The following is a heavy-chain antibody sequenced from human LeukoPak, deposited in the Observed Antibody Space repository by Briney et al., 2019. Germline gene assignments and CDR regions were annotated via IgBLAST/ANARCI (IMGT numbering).Heavy chain of an antibody. CDR2: IYYSGST. Sequence: SETLSLTCTVSGGSISSYYWSWIRQPPGKGLEWIGYIYYSGSTNYNPSLKSRVTISVDTSKNQFSLKLSSVTAADMAVYYCARMRGIAVAGLDYWGQGTLVTVSS. D-gene: IGHD6-19*01. V-gene: IGHV4-59*01. CDR3: ARMRGIAVAGLDY. J-gene: IGHJ4*02. CDR1: GGSISSYY.